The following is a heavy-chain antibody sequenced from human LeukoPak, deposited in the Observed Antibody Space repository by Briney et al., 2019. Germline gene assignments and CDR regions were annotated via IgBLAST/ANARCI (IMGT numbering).Heavy chain of an antibody. Sequence: PSGTLSLTCGVSGGSITSTNWWSWVRQPPGQGLEWIGEVSLSGLTNYNPSLSSRVIMALDTSKNHLSLHLTSVTAADTAVYYCSREIGAFSPFGYWGQGYLVTVLS. D-gene: IGHD3-16*01. V-gene: IGHV4-4*02. CDR2: VSLSGLT. CDR3: SREIGAFSPFGY. J-gene: IGHJ4*02. CDR1: GGSITSTNW.